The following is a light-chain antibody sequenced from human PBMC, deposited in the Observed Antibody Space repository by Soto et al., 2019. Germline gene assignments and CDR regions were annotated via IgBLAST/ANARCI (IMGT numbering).Light chain of an antibody. J-gene: IGLJ1*01. CDR3: NTYTSSSTL. CDR1: SSDVGGYNY. CDR2: EVS. V-gene: IGLV2-14*01. Sequence: QSALTQPASVSGSPGQSITISCTGTSSDVGGYNYVSWYQQHPGKAPKLMIYEVSNRPSGVSNRFSGSKSGNTASLTISGLQDEDDADYYCNTYTSSSTLFGTGTKLTVL.